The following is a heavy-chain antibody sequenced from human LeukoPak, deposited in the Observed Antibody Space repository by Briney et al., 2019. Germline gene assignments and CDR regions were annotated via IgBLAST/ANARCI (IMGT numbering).Heavy chain of an antibody. CDR3: ARDPTAVAGTRVDY. CDR2: INAGNGDT. D-gene: IGHD6-19*01. Sequence: ASVKVSCKASGYTFTSYAMHWVRQAPGQRLEWMARINAGNGDTKYSQKLQGRVTITSDTSASTAYMELSSLRSEDTAVYYCARDPTAVAGTRVDYWGQGTLVTVSS. V-gene: IGHV1-3*01. J-gene: IGHJ4*02. CDR1: GYTFTSYA.